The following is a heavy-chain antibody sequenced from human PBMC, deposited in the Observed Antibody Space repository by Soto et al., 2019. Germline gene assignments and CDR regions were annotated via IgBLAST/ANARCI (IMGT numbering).Heavy chain of an antibody. V-gene: IGHV3-11*01. Sequence: LRLSCAASGFSFRDHHMTWIRQAPGKGLELLSYISPGGDITNYVDSVKGRFTISRDNAKNSLFLHMNSLRAEDTAVYYCTRDPRITDFWGQGTLVTVSS. CDR1: GFSFRDHH. CDR3: TRDPRITDF. CDR2: ISPGGDIT. J-gene: IGHJ4*02. D-gene: IGHD3-16*01.